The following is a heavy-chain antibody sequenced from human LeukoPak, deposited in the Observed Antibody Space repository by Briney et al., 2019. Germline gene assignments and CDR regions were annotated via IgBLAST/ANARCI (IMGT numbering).Heavy chain of an antibody. CDR3: AKDWSGSRTSYNWFDS. J-gene: IGHJ5*01. CDR1: GLTFSNYA. V-gene: IGHV3-23*01. D-gene: IGHD6-13*01. CDR2: ISGRGGSV. Sequence: GGSLRLSCTVSGLTFSNYAMSWVRQAPGKGLEWVSSISGRGGSVYYVGAVRGRFTTSRDNSQTILYLEMKNLRAEDTAVYYCAKDWSGSRTSYNWFDSWGQGTPVNVSS.